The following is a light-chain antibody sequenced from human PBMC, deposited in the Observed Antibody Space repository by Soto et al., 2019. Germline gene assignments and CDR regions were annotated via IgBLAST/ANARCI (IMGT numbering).Light chain of an antibody. Sequence: EIVLTQSPGTLSLSPGEGGTLSCRASQSISSSYLAWYQQKPGQSPRLLIYAASSRATGIPDRFSGSGSGTDFTLTISGLQAEDVALYYCQQYYDVPRTFGQGTRVEIK. CDR1: QSISSSY. J-gene: IGKJ1*01. CDR2: AAS. CDR3: QQYYDVPRT. V-gene: IGKV3-20*01.